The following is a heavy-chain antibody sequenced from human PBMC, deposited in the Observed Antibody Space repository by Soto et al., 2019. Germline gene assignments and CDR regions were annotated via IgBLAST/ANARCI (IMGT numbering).Heavy chain of an antibody. Sequence: EVQVVESGGGLVQPGGSLRLSCAASGFTFSNYWMQWVRQAPGKGLVWVSRINSDGSSTSYADSVKGRFTISRDNAKNTLYLQMNSRRAEDTAVYYCARAVRAGSYPYYYYGMDVWGQGTTVTVSS. D-gene: IGHD3-10*01. V-gene: IGHV3-74*01. CDR1: GFTFSNYW. CDR2: INSDGSST. J-gene: IGHJ6*02. CDR3: ARAVRAGSYPYYYYGMDV.